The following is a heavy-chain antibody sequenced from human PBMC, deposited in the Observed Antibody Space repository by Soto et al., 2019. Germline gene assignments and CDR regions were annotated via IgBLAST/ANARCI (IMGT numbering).Heavy chain of an antibody. D-gene: IGHD5-18*01. CDR2: IKSKTDGGTT. Sequence: GGSLRLSCAASGFTFSNAWMNWVRQAPGKGLEWVGRIKSKTDGGTTDYTAPVKGRFNISRDDSKNTLYLQMNSLKTEDTAVYYCTTSGYSYGRTYYYYGMDVWGQGTTVTVSS. J-gene: IGHJ6*02. V-gene: IGHV3-15*07. CDR3: TTSGYSYGRTYYYYGMDV. CDR1: GFTFSNAW.